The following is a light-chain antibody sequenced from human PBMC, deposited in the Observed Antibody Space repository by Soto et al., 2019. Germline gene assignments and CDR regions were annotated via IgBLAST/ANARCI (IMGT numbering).Light chain of an antibody. CDR3: AAWDDSLKGPV. V-gene: IGLV1-44*01. J-gene: IGLJ3*02. CDR2: STN. Sequence: QSVLSQPPSASGTPGQRVTISCSGSSSTIGSNPVNWYKQLPGTAPKRLIYSTNQRPSGVPDRFSGSKSGTSASLAISGLQSEDEADYYCAAWDDSLKGPVFGGGTKVTGL. CDR1: SSTIGSNP.